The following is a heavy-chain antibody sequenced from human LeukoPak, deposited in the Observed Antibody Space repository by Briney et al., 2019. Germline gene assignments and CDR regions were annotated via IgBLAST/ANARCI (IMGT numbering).Heavy chain of an antibody. CDR1: GYTSTSYD. J-gene: IGHJ5*02. Sequence: ASVKVSCKASGYTSTSYDINWVRQATGQGLEWMGWMNPNSGNIGYAQKFQGRVTMTRNTSISTAYMELSSLRSEDTAVYYCARGSIVVVPAAKGGWFDPWGQGTLVTVSS. CDR3: ARGSIVVVPAAKGGWFDP. V-gene: IGHV1-8*01. CDR2: MNPNSGNI. D-gene: IGHD2-2*01.